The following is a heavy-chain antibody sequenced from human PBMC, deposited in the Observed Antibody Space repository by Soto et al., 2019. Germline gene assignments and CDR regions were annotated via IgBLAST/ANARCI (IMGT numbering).Heavy chain of an antibody. Sequence: SSETLSLTCTVSGGSVSSYYWGWIRQSPGEALERIGYIYYSGSTKYNPSLKSRVTMSVDTSNNQFSLRVSSVTAADTAVYYCARHSNRNYGLYYFDFWGLGALVTVSS. D-gene: IGHD4-4*01. V-gene: IGHV4-59*08. CDR2: IYYSGST. CDR1: GGSVSSYY. CDR3: ARHSNRNYGLYYFDF. J-gene: IGHJ4*02.